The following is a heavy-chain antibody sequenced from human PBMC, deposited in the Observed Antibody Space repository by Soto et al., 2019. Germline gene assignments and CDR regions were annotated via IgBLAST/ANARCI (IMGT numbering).Heavy chain of an antibody. J-gene: IGHJ4*02. Sequence: LSLTCTVSGGSISGYYWKWIRQPPGKGLEWIGYIYYSGSTNYNPSLKSRVTMSVDTSKNQFSLKLSSVTAADTAVYYCARETPGAGHLDYWGQGALVTVSS. CDR3: ARETPGAGHLDY. D-gene: IGHD6-19*01. CDR1: GGSISGYY. V-gene: IGHV4-59*01. CDR2: IYYSGST.